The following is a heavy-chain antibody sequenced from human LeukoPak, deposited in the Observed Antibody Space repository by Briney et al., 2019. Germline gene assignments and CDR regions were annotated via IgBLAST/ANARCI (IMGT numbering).Heavy chain of an antibody. V-gene: IGHV1-46*02. J-gene: IGHJ5*02. CDR3: ARDNSVGGIAWWFDP. CDR2: INPTGTTT. D-gene: IGHD1-26*01. Sequence: ASVKVSCKASGYTFNGYYMHWVRQAPGQGLEWVGLINPTGTTTLYAQKFQGRITLTRDMSATTDYMELSSLTSEDTAVYYCARDNSVGGIAWWFDPWGQGTLVTVSS. CDR1: GYTFNGYY.